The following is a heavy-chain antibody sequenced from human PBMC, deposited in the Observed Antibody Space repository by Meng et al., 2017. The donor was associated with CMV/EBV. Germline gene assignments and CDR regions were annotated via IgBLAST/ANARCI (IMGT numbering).Heavy chain of an antibody. V-gene: IGHV4-34*01. Sequence: QVQLQQWVAGLLKPSETLSRTCSVYGASFSGHYWSWIRQPPGKGLEWIGEINHSGSTNYNPSLKSRVTISVDTSKNQFSLKLSSVTAADTAVYYCASSLTYPDYWGQGTLVTVSS. J-gene: IGHJ4*02. D-gene: IGHD2-15*01. CDR3: ASSLTYPDY. CDR1: GASFSGHY. CDR2: INHSGST.